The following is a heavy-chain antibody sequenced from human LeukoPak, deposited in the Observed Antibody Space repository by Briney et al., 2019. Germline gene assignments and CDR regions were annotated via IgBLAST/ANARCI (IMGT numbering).Heavy chain of an antibody. D-gene: IGHD6-19*01. CDR2: ISTSSNYI. J-gene: IGHJ2*01. Sequence: GGSLRLSCAASGFTFSSYAMNWVRQAPGKGLEWVSSISTSSNYIYYADSVKGRFTISRDNAKNSLYLQMNSLRAEDTAVYYCARDKYSSGWYVYFDLWGRGTLVTVSS. V-gene: IGHV3-21*01. CDR1: GFTFSSYA. CDR3: ARDKYSSGWYVYFDL.